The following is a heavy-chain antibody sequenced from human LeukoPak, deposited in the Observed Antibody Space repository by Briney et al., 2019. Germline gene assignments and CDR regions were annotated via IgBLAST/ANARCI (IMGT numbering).Heavy chain of an antibody. CDR1: GFTFSIYA. CDR3: ARPNYDILTGWYSYYGMDV. J-gene: IGHJ6*02. V-gene: IGHV3-23*01. CDR2: ISGSGGTA. D-gene: IGHD3-9*01. Sequence: GGSLRLSCAASGFTFSIYAMSWVRQAPGKGLEWVSAISGSGGTAYYADSVKGRFTISRDNSKNTLYLQMNSLRAEDTAVYYCARPNYDILTGWYSYYGMDVWGQGTTVTVSS.